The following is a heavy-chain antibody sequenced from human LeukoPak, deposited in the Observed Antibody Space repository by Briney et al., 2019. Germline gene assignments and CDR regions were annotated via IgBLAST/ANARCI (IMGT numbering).Heavy chain of an antibody. D-gene: IGHD6-19*01. CDR3: ARDPALGYTSGWYNWFDP. J-gene: IGHJ5*02. CDR2: ISAYNGNT. V-gene: IGHV1-18*01. Sequence: ASVKVSCKASGYTFTSYGISWVRQAPGQGLEWMGWISAYNGNTNYAQELQGRVTMTTDTSTSTAYMELRSLRSDDTAVYYCARDPALGYTSGWYNWFDPWGQGTLVTVSS. CDR1: GYTFTSYG.